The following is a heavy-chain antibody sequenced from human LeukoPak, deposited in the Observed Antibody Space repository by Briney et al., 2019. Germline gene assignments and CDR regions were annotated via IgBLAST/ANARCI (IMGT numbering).Heavy chain of an antibody. V-gene: IGHV3-23*01. CDR1: GFTFSSYA. CDR3: ARRQVATEYYYYYGMDV. CDR2: ISGGGGST. D-gene: IGHD5-12*01. Sequence: PGGSLRLSCAASGFTFSSYAMSWVRQAPGKGLEWVSAISGGGGSTYYADSVKGRFTISRDNSKNTLYLQMNSLRAEDTAVYYCARRQVATEYYYYYGMDVWGQGTTVTVSS. J-gene: IGHJ6*02.